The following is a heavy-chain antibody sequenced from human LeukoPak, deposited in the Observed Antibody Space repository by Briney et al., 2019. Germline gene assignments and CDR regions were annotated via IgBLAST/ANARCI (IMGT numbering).Heavy chain of an antibody. CDR1: GYSISSGYY. Sequence: SETLSLTCTVSGYSISSGYYWGWIRQPPGKGLEWIGSIYHSGSTYYNPSLKSRVTISVDTSKNQFSLKLSSVTAADTAVYYCAREQRPTPALINYWGQGTLVTVSS. CDR2: IYHSGST. D-gene: IGHD6-25*01. V-gene: IGHV4-38-2*02. J-gene: IGHJ4*02. CDR3: AREQRPTPALINY.